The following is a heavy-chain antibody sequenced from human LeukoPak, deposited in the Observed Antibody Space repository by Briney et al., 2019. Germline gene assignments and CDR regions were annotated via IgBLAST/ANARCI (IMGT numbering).Heavy chain of an antibody. D-gene: IGHD1-26*01. J-gene: IGHJ4*02. CDR2: ISHSGST. Sequence: SETLSLTCTVSGGSISSYYWNWIRQPPGKGLEWIGYISHSGSTDYKSSLKSRVTISGDTSKNQFSLRLNSVTAADTAVYYCARSSSGSYYNDWGQGTLVTVSS. CDR3: ARSSSGSYYND. CDR1: GGSISSYY. V-gene: IGHV4-59*08.